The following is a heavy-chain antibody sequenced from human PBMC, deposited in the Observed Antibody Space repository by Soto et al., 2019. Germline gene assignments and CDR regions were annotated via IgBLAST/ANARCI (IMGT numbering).Heavy chain of an antibody. D-gene: IGHD3-10*01. J-gene: IGHJ4*02. CDR2: IWHDGSNR. V-gene: IGHV3-33*01. Sequence: QVQLVESGGGVVQPGRSLRLSCVTSGFSFRSYGFHWVRQAPGKGLEWVAVIWHDGSNRHYADFVRGRFTISRDNSQNTLYLQMDSLGVEDTAVYYCATEKRGAGAYWGQGTLVIVSP. CDR3: ATEKRGAGAY. CDR1: GFSFRSYG.